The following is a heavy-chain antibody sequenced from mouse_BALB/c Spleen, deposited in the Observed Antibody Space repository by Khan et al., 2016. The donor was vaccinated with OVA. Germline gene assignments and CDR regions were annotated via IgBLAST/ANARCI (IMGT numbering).Heavy chain of an antibody. CDR1: GFNIKDTY. Sequence: VQLQQSGAELVKPGASVKLSCTASGFNIKDTYMHWVKQRPEQGLEWIGRIDPANGNTKYDQKFQGKATITADTSSNTAYLPISSLTSEDTAVYYGARINAWGQGTTLTVSS. J-gene: IGHJ2*01. CDR3: ARINA. V-gene: IGHV14-3*02. CDR2: IDPANGNT.